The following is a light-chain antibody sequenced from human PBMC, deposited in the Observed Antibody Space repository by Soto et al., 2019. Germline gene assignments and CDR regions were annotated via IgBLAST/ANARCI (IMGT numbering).Light chain of an antibody. Sequence: IQLTQSPSFLSASVGDRFTITCRASQGISSYLAWYQQKPGKAPKLLIYAASTLQSGVPSRFSGSGSGTDFTLTISCLQSEDFATYYCQQYYSYPLAFGQGTRLEIK. CDR3: QQYYSYPLA. CDR2: AAS. J-gene: IGKJ5*01. V-gene: IGKV1-8*01. CDR1: QGISSY.